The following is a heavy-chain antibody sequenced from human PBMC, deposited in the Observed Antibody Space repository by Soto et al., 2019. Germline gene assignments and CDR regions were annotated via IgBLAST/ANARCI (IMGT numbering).Heavy chain of an antibody. Sequence: PVVSLTLSCTSSVVTFSSYFMCLVLQAPGKGLQWVSTIRGDVGQTHYTDSVKGRFSISRDNSKNTVYLQMDSLRAEETAMYFCATDVGIEYDELLESWGQGNQVTVSS. D-gene: IGHD3-10*01. CDR1: VVTFSSYF. V-gene: IGHV3-23*01. CDR3: ATDVGIEYDELLES. J-gene: IGHJ4*02. CDR2: IRGDVGQT.